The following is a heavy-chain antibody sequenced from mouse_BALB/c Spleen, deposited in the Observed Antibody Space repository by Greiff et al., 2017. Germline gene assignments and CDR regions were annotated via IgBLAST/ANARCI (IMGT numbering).Heavy chain of an antibody. V-gene: IGHV3-2*02. Sequence: EVQLVESGPGLVKPSQSLSLTCTVTGYSITSDYAWNWIRQFPGNKLEWMGYISYSGSTSYNPSLKSRISITRDTSKNQFFLQLNSVTTEDTATYYCARISSGYDAMDYWGQGTSVTVSS. D-gene: IGHD3-1*01. J-gene: IGHJ4*01. CDR1: GYSITSDYA. CDR3: ARISSGYDAMDY. CDR2: ISYSGST.